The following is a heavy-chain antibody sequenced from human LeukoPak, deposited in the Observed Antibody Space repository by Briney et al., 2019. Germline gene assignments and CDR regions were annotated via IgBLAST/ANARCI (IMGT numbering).Heavy chain of an antibody. D-gene: IGHD2-15*01. CDR3: AKDLGVPDIVSNNYYYYSYMDV. V-gene: IGHV3-21*04. J-gene: IGHJ6*03. CDR2: ISSSSSYI. CDR1: GFTFSSYS. Sequence: GGSLRLSCAASGFTFSSYSMNWVRQAPGKGLEWVSSISSSSSYIYYADSVKGRFTISRDNAKNSLYLEMNSLRAEDTAVYYCAKDLGVPDIVSNNYYYYSYMDVWGKGTTVTVSS.